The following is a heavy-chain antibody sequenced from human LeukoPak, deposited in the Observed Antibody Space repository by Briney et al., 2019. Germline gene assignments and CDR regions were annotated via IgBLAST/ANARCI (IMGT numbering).Heavy chain of an antibody. V-gene: IGHV3-9*01. J-gene: IGHJ4*02. Sequence: AGGSLRLSCAASGFTFDDYAMHWVRQAPGKGLEWVSGISWNSGSIGYADSVKGRFTISRDNAKNSLYLQMNSLRAEDTALYYCAREYGSGSFRYWGQGTLVTVSS. CDR3: AREYGSGSFRY. CDR1: GFTFDDYA. CDR2: ISWNSGSI. D-gene: IGHD3-10*01.